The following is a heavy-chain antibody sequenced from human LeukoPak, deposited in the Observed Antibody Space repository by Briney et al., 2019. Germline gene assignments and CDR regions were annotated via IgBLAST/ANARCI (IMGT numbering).Heavy chain of an antibody. D-gene: IGHD3-10*02. V-gene: IGHV3-23*01. CDR1: GITFSSYG. Sequence: GGSLRLSCAASGITFSSYGMSWVRHAPGKGLEWVSAISGSGGSTYYADSVKGRFTISRDNSKNTLYLQMNSLRAEDTAVYYCAELGITMIGGVWGKGTTVTISS. J-gene: IGHJ6*04. CDR3: AELGITMIGGV. CDR2: ISGSGGST.